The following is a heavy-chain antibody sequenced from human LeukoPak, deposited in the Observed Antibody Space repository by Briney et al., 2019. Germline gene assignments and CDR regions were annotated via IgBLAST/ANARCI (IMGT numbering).Heavy chain of an antibody. V-gene: IGHV4-30-4*08. D-gene: IGHD3-10*01. CDR2: IYYSGST. CDR3: ALTIRGVPFDAFDI. CDR1: GGSISSGDYY. Sequence: PSETLSLTCTVSGGSISSGDYYWSWIRQPPGKGLEWIGYIYYSGSTYYNPSLKSRATISVDTSKNQFSLKLRSVTAAATAVYYCALTIRGVPFDAFDIWGQGTMVTVSS. J-gene: IGHJ3*02.